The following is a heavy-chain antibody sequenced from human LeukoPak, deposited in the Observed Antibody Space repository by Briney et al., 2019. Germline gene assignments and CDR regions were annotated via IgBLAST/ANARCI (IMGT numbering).Heavy chain of an antibody. CDR2: IIPIFGTA. J-gene: IGHJ6*03. CDR3: ASLTVVPADYYYYMDV. Sequence: ASVKVSCKASGGTFSSYAISWVRQAPGQGLGWMGRIIPIFGTANYAQKFQGRATITTDESTSTAYMELSSLRSEDTAVYSCASLTVVPADYYYYMDVWGKGTTVTVSS. D-gene: IGHD2-2*01. CDR1: GGTFSSYA. V-gene: IGHV1-69*05.